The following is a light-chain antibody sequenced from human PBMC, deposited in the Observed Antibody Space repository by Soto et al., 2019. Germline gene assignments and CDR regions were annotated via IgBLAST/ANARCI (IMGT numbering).Light chain of an antibody. CDR1: QSVSSSY. V-gene: IGKV3-20*01. Sequence: EIVLTQSTGTLSLSPGERATLSCRASQSVSSSYLAWYQQKPGQAPRLLIYGASRRATGIPDRFSGSGSGTDFTLPISRREPEDFAVYYCQQDGSSRPFGKRTKVEIK. CDR3: QQDGSSRP. CDR2: GAS. J-gene: IGKJ1*01.